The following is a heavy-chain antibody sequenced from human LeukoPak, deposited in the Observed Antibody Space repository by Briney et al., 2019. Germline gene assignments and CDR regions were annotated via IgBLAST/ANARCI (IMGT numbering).Heavy chain of an antibody. D-gene: IGHD1-1*01. CDR1: EFTFSSYS. J-gene: IGHJ5*02. Sequence: GGSLRLSCAASEFTFSSYSMNWVRQAPGKGLEWVSYISSSSSTMYYADSVKGRFTIPRDNAKNSLYLQMNSLRTEDTAIYYCARHNLNWFDPWGQGTLVTVSS. CDR2: ISSSSSTM. CDR3: ARHNLNWFDP. V-gene: IGHV3-48*04.